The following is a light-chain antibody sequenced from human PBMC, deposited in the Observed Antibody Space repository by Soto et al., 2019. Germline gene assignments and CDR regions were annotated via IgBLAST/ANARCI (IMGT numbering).Light chain of an antibody. CDR1: QSVSSY. CDR2: DAS. J-gene: IGKJ4*01. CDR3: QQRSNWPT. Sequence: ELVVTQAQATLYFSPGERATLSCRASQSVSSYLSCYPQKPGQAPSLLIYDASNRATGIPAKLSGSGSGTDFTLTSSSLEPEDFAVYYGQQRSNWPTFGGENKVEIK. V-gene: IGKV3-11*01.